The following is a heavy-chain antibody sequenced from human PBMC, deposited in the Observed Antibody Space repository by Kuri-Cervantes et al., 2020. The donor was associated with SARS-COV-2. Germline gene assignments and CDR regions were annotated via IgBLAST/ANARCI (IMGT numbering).Heavy chain of an antibody. Sequence: ASVKVSCKASGYRFTSYGISWVRQAPGQGLEWMGWISGFNGNTNYAQKLQGRITVTTDTSTSTAYMELRSLRSEDTAVYYCARGGYGYRYGNYYDYYMDVWGKGTTVTVSS. V-gene: IGHV1-18*01. CDR2: ISGFNGNT. D-gene: IGHD5-18*01. J-gene: IGHJ6*03. CDR3: ARGGYGYRYGNYYDYYMDV. CDR1: GYRFTSYG.